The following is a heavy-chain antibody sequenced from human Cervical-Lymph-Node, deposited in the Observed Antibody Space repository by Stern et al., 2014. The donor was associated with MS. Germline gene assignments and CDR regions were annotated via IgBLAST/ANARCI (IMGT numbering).Heavy chain of an antibody. CDR2: IYYSGTT. Sequence: QVQLQESGPGLLRPSETLSLTCTVSGASITSYYWSWIRQPPGKGLEWIGYIYYSGTTNYNASLKGRVAISIDTSKTQFSLRLSSVTAADTAVYYCARATDPWGQGTLVTVSS. CDR1: GASITSYY. V-gene: IGHV4-59*01. J-gene: IGHJ5*02. CDR3: ARATDP.